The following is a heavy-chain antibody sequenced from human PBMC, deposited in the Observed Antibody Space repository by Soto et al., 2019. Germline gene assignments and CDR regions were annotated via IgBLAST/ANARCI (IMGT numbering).Heavy chain of an antibody. V-gene: IGHV3-21*01. J-gene: IGHJ4*02. CDR2: ISSSSTYI. CDR3: LIAVAGSFAPDY. Sequence: LRLSCAASGFTFSTYSMNWVRQAPGKGLEWVSYISSSSTYIYYADSVKGRFTISRDNAKNSLYLQMNSLRAEDTAVYYCLIAVAGSFAPDYWGQGTLATVSS. D-gene: IGHD6-19*01. CDR1: GFTFSTYS.